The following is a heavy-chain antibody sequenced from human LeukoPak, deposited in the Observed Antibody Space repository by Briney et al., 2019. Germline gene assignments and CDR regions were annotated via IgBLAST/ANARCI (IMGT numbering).Heavy chain of an antibody. D-gene: IGHD3-22*01. V-gene: IGHV4-59*01. J-gene: IGHJ3*02. CDR3: ARDPRYYYDSSGSYAFDI. CDR1: GGSFSGYY. Sequence: SETLSLTCAVYGGSFSGYYWSWIRQPPGKGLEWIGYIYYSGSTNYNPSLKSRVTISVDTSKNQSSLKLSSVTAADTAVYYCARDPRYYYDSSGSYAFDIWGQGTMVTVSS. CDR2: IYYSGST.